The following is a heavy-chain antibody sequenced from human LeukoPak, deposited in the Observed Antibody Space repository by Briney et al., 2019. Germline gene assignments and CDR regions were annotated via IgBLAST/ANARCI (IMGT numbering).Heavy chain of an antibody. CDR2: ISGSGDST. D-gene: IGHD6-19*01. CDR3: AKGTGSGWYDAFDF. CDR1: GFTFSSYA. Sequence: GGSLRLSCAASGFTFSSYAMSWVRQAPGKGLEWVSSISGSGDSTYYADSVKGRFTTSRDNSKNTLYLQMNSLRADDTAVYYCAKGTGSGWYDAFDFWGQGTMVTISS. V-gene: IGHV3-23*01. J-gene: IGHJ3*01.